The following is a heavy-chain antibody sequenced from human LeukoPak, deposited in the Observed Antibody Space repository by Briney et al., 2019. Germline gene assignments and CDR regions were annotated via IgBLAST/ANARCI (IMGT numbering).Heavy chain of an antibody. Sequence: GGSLRLSCAASGFSFNTYAMNWVRQAPGKGLEWVSSISASGYTTHYADSVKGRFTISRDNSKNTLYLQMNSLRAEDTAVYYCARDVYSSSSSSYYFDYWGQGTLVTVSS. CDR3: ARDVYSSSSSSYYFDY. V-gene: IGHV3-23*01. CDR1: GFSFNTYA. D-gene: IGHD6-13*01. CDR2: ISASGYTT. J-gene: IGHJ4*02.